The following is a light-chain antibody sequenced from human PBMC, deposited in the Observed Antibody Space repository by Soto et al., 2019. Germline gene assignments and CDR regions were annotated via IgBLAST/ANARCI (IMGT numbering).Light chain of an antibody. CDR1: QTIFNW. Sequence: DIQMTQSPSTLSASVGDRVTVTCRANQTIFNWLAWYQRKPGRAPNLLIYDASSLQSGVPSTFSGSGSGTEFTLTISSLQPGDFATYYCQQYNSYPWTFGQGTKVEIK. J-gene: IGKJ1*01. V-gene: IGKV1-5*01. CDR2: DAS. CDR3: QQYNSYPWT.